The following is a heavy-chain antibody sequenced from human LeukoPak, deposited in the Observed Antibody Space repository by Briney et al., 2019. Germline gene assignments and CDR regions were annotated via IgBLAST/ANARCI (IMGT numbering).Heavy chain of an antibody. CDR2: LRLSGAI. CDR1: GVSITTYSHN. J-gene: IGHJ4*02. CDR3: ARRYEGSGYAYDY. V-gene: IGHV4-39*01. D-gene: IGHD3-22*01. Sequence: PSETLSLTRTVSGVSITTYSHNYAWIRQPPGKGLEWIGGLRLSGAINYNPSLKSRVTIFVDTSKKQISLKLNSVTAADTAVYYCARRYEGSGYAYDYWGQGNLVTVSS.